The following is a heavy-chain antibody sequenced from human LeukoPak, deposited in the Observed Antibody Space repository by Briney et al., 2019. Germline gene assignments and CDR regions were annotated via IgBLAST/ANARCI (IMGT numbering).Heavy chain of an antibody. J-gene: IGHJ4*02. Sequence: PGGSLRLSCAGSGFTFSSYSMNWVRQAPGKGLEWVSSISSSSSYIYYADSVKGRFTMSRDNAKNSLYLQMNSLRAEDTAVYYCARDRESYCTGGSCYSTGDYWGQGTLVTVSS. CDR3: ARDRESYCTGGSCYSTGDY. CDR1: GFTFSSYS. D-gene: IGHD2-15*01. CDR2: ISSSSSYI. V-gene: IGHV3-21*01.